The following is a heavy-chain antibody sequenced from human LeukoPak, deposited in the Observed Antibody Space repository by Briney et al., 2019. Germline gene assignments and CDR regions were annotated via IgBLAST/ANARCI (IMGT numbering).Heavy chain of an antibody. CDR3: ARAAGAAALHYFDY. V-gene: IGHV1-69*05. CDR1: GGTFSSYA. D-gene: IGHD2-2*01. J-gene: IGHJ4*02. CDR2: IIPIFGTA. Sequence: SVKVSCKASGGTFSSYAISWVRQAPGQGLGWMGGIIPIFGTADYAQKFQGRVTITTDESTSTAYMELSSLRSEDTAVYYCARAAGAAALHYFDYWGQGTLVTVSS.